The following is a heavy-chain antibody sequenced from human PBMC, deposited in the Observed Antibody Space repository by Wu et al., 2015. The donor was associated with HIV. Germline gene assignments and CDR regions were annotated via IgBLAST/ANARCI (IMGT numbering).Heavy chain of an antibody. CDR2: INPNSGGT. V-gene: IGHV1-2*02. Sequence: QVQLVQSGAEVKKPGASVKVSCKASGYTFTGYYMHWVRQAPGQGLEWMGWINPNSGGTNYAQKFQGRVTMTRDTSISTAYMELSRLRSDDTAVYYCAREGSIVVVPAAMSGTNWFDPWGQGTLVTVSS. CDR3: AREGSIVVVPAAMSGTNWFDP. D-gene: IGHD2-2*01. J-gene: IGHJ5*02. CDR1: GYTFTGYY.